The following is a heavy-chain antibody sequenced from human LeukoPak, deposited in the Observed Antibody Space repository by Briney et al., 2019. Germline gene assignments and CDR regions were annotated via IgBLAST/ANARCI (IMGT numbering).Heavy chain of an antibody. J-gene: IGHJ4*02. V-gene: IGHV3-21*03. D-gene: IGHD3-22*01. CDR2: ISSSSSYI. CDR3: ARGNDYYDSSGYYY. Sequence: GGSLRLSCAASGFTFSSYGMNWVRQAPGKGLEWVSFISSSSSYIYYADSVKGRFTISRDNAKNSLYLQVNSLRAEDTAVYYCARGNDYYDSSGYYYWGQGTLVTVSS. CDR1: GFTFSSYG.